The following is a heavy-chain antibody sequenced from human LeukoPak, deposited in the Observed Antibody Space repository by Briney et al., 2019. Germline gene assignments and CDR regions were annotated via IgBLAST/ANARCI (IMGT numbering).Heavy chain of an antibody. CDR3: ARGGEWLDPERTPVDY. CDR2: ISYDGSKK. D-gene: IGHD6-19*01. J-gene: IGHJ4*02. V-gene: IGHV3-30-3*01. CDR1: GFTFSSYA. Sequence: QPGGSLRLSCAASGFTFSSYAMHWVRQAPGKGLEWVAVISYDGSKKYYADSVKGRFTISRDNSKNTLYLQRNSLRAEDTAVYYCARGGEWLDPERTPVDYWGQGTLVTVSS.